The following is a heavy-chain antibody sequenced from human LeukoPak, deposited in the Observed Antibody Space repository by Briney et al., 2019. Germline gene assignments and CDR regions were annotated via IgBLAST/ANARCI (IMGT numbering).Heavy chain of an antibody. Sequence: ASVKVSCKASGYSFSNYGISWVRQAPGQGLEWMGWISGYNGNTNYAQKFQGRVTMTTDTSTSTAYMELRSLRSDDTAVYYCARDSGSGTFDYWGQGTLVTVSS. J-gene: IGHJ4*02. CDR1: GYSFSNYG. CDR3: ARDSGSGTFDY. V-gene: IGHV1-18*01. CDR2: ISGYNGNT. D-gene: IGHD3-10*01.